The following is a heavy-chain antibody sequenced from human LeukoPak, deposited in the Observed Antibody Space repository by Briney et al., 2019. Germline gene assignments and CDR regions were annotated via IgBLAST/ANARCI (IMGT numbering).Heavy chain of an antibody. CDR1: RFSLSRYG. CDR2: IWYDGCNK. D-gene: IGHD2-2*01. J-gene: IGHJ4*02. CDR3: AREGYCRSTSCSWFDY. V-gene: IGHV3-33*01. Sequence: PGWSVPVSCAASRFSLSRYGMHWVRQAPGKGLEGVAVIWYDGCNKYYADSVKGRFTISSDNSKNTLYLQMNSLRAEDTAVYYCAREGYCRSTSCSWFDYWGQGTLVTVSS.